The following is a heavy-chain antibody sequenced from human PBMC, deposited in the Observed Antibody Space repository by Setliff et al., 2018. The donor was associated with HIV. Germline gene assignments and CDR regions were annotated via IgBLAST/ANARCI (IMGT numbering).Heavy chain of an antibody. CDR2: ISYDGSYK. D-gene: IGHD1-26*01. J-gene: IGHJ4*02. V-gene: IGHV3-30*04. CDR1: GFTLSTYA. Sequence: GESLKISCAASGFTLSTYAIHWVRQAPGKGLEWVASISYDGSYKFYADSVRGRFTISRDNSKNTLYLQMNSLKTEDTAVDYCAKDREVGANYLHYFDFWGQGTLVTVSS. CDR3: AKDREVGANYLHYFDF.